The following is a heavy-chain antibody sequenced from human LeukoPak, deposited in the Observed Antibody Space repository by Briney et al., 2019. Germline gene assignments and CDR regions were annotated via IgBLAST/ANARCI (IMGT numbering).Heavy chain of an antibody. V-gene: IGHV4-4*02. CDR1: GGSIDITNY. Sequence: SETLSLTCGVSGGSIDITNYWSWVRQAPGKGLEWIGEISHSGTTNYNPSLRSRVTMFLDRANNQFSLSLTSVTAADSAVYYCTRENRPFCPFAYWGQGVMVTVSS. J-gene: IGHJ4*02. CDR2: ISHSGTT. CDR3: TRENRPFCPFAY. D-gene: IGHD2/OR15-2a*01.